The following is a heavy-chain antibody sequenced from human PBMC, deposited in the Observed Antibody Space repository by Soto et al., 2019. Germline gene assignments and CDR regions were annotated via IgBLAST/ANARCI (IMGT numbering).Heavy chain of an antibody. V-gene: IGHV1-58*01. CDR2: IVVGSGNT. Sequence: SVKVSCKASGFTFTSSAVQWVRQARGQRLEWIGWIVVGSGNTNYAQKFQERVTITRDMSTSTAYMELSSLRSEDTAVYYCAVLTSPYYDFWSGPFRWGQGTLVTVSS. J-gene: IGHJ4*02. CDR3: AVLTSPYYDFWSGPFR. D-gene: IGHD3-3*01. CDR1: GFTFTSSA.